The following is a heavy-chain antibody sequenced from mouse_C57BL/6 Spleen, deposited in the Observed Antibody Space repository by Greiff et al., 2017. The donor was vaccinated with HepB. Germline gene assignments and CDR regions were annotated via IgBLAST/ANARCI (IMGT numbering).Heavy chain of an antibody. CDR1: GYTFTSYW. J-gene: IGHJ1*03. D-gene: IGHD2-10*02. CDR3: ARNGYGNYCWYFDV. V-gene: IGHV1-53*01. CDR2: INPSNGGT. Sequence: VKLQQPGTELVKPGASVKLSCKASGYTFTSYWMHWVKQRPGQGLEWIGNINPSNGGTNYNEKFKSKATLTVDKSSSTAYMQLSSLTSEDSEVYECARNGYGNYCWYFDVWGKGTTVTVSS.